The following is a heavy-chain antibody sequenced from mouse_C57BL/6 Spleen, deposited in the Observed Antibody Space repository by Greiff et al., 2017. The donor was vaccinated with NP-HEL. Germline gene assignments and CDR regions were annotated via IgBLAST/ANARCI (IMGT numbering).Heavy chain of an antibody. Sequence: EVQVVESEGGLVQPGSSMKLSCTASGFTFSDYYMAWVRQVPEKGLEWVANINYDGSSTYYLDSLKSRFIISRDNAKNILYLQMSSLKSEDTATYYCARDAGGSYAMDYWGQGTSVTVSS. J-gene: IGHJ4*01. V-gene: IGHV5-16*01. D-gene: IGHD3-1*01. CDR1: GFTFSDYY. CDR2: INYDGSST. CDR3: ARDAGGSYAMDY.